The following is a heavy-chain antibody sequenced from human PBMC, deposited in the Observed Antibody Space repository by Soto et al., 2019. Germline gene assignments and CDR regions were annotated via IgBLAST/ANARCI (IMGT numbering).Heavy chain of an antibody. D-gene: IGHD5-18*01. CDR2: ISYDGSNK. CDR3: AKDRGYSYRLGMDV. Sequence: QVQLVESGGGVVQPGRSLRLSCAASGFTFSSYGMHCVRQAPGKGLEWVAVISYDGSNKYYADSVKGRFTISRDNSKNTLYLQMNSLRAEDTAVYYCAKDRGYSYRLGMDVWGQGTTVTVSS. J-gene: IGHJ6*02. V-gene: IGHV3-30*18. CDR1: GFTFSSYG.